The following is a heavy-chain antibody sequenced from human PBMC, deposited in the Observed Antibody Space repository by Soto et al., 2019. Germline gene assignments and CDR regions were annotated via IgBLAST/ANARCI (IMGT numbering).Heavy chain of an antibody. Sequence: EVQLVESGGGLVQPGRSLRLSCAASGFTFDDYAMHWVRQAPGKGLEWVSGIGWNSGSIGYADSVKGRFTISRDNAKNSLYLQMNSLRAEDTALYYCAKLGPGGYCSGGSCYGDFDYWGQGTLVTVSS. D-gene: IGHD2-15*01. V-gene: IGHV3-9*01. J-gene: IGHJ4*02. CDR1: GFTFDDYA. CDR3: AKLGPGGYCSGGSCYGDFDY. CDR2: IGWNSGSI.